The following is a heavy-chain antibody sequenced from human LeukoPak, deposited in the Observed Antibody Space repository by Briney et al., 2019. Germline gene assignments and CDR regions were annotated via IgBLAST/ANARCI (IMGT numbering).Heavy chain of an antibody. CDR2: IKQDGSEE. CDR1: GFSFSYYW. Sequence: GGSLRLSCAASGFSFSYYWMSWVRQAPGKGLEWVANIKQDGSEEYYVDSVKGRFTISRDNAKNSLYLQMNSLRAEDTAVYYCASEDYYDSSAYYYRNFQHWGQGTLVTVSS. CDR3: ASEDYYDSSAYYYRNFQH. V-gene: IGHV3-7*04. D-gene: IGHD3-22*01. J-gene: IGHJ1*01.